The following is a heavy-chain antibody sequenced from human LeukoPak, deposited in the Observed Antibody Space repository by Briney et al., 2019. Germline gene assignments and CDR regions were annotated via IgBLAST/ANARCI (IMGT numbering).Heavy chain of an antibody. Sequence: SETLSLTCAVYGGSFSGYYWSWIRQPPGKGLEWIGEINHSGSTNYNPSLKSRVTISVDTSKNQFSLKLSSVTAADTAVYYCARVSLILSGYVGYSYGLVDYWGQGTLVTVSS. CDR2: INHSGST. J-gene: IGHJ4*02. CDR1: GGSFSGYY. D-gene: IGHD5-18*01. CDR3: ARVSLILSGYVGYSYGLVDY. V-gene: IGHV4-34*01.